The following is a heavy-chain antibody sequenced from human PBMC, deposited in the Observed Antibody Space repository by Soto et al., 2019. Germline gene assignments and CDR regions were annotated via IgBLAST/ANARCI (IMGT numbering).Heavy chain of an antibody. CDR2: ISYDGSNK. V-gene: IGHV3-30-3*01. D-gene: IGHD6-19*01. Sequence: QVQLVESGGGVVQPGRSLRLSCAASGFTFSSYAMHWVRQAPGKGLEWVAVISYDGSNKYYADSVKDRFTISRDNSKNTLYLQMNSLRAEDTAVYYCAGGDIAVRGYWGQGTLVTVSS. CDR1: GFTFSSYA. J-gene: IGHJ4*02. CDR3: AGGDIAVRGY.